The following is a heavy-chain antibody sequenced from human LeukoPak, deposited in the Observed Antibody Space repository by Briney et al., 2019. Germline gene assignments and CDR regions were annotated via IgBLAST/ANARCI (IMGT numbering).Heavy chain of an antibody. CDR1: GYTFTVYG. V-gene: IGHV1-18*01. D-gene: IGHD3-22*01. CDR3: ARDTYYYDSSGYSGWFDP. Sequence: ASVTVSCKASGYTFTVYGITWVRQAPGQGLEWMGWISAYNGNTNYAQKLQGRVTMTTDTSTSTAYMELRSLRSDDTAVYYCARDTYYYDSSGYSGWFDPWGQGTLVTVSS. CDR2: ISAYNGNT. J-gene: IGHJ5*02.